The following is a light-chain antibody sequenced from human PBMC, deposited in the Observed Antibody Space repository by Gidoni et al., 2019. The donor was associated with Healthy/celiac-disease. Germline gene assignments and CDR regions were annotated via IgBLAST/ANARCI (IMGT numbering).Light chain of an antibody. J-gene: IGKJ1*01. CDR2: AAS. CDR3: QQSYSTPRT. CDR1: QSISSY. Sequence: SVGDRVTITCRASQSISSYLNWYQQKPGKAPKLLIYAASSLQSGVPSRFSGSGSGTDFTLTISSLQPEDFATYYCQQSYSTPRTFGQGTKVEIK. V-gene: IGKV1-39*01.